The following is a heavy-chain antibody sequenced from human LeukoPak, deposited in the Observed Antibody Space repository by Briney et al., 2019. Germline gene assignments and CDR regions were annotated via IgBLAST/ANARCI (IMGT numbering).Heavy chain of an antibody. J-gene: IGHJ4*02. CDR1: GFTFSSYA. D-gene: IGHD3-22*01. CDR2: ISGSGGST. CDR3: AKSKAPEYYDSSGWPFDY. V-gene: IGHV3-23*01. Sequence: GGSLRLSCAASGFTFSSYAMSWVRQAPGKGLEWVSAISGSGGSTYYADSVKGRLTISRDNSKNTLYLQMNSLRAEDTAVYYCAKSKAPEYYDSSGWPFDYWGQGTLVTVSS.